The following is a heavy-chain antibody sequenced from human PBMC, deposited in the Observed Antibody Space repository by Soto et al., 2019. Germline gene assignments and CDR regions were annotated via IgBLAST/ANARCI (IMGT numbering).Heavy chain of an antibody. D-gene: IGHD3-3*01. Sequence: EVQLLDSGGGLVQPGGSLRLSCTVSGFTFGSHAMYWVRQAPGKGLECVSGISGSGGTTFYADSVKGRFTISRDNSKKTLYMQMNSLSAEDTAVYYCAKTPYDFWSSGQYLFDHWGEGTLVTVSS. V-gene: IGHV3-23*01. CDR2: ISGSGGTT. CDR1: GFTFGSHA. CDR3: AKTPYDFWSSGQYLFDH. J-gene: IGHJ4*02.